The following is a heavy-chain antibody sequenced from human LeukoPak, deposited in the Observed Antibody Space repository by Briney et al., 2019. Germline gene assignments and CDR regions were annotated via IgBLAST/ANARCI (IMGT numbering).Heavy chain of an antibody. D-gene: IGHD3-22*01. CDR3: ASGYYDSSGYYYYFDY. J-gene: IGHJ4*02. CDR2: IYYSGST. CDR1: GGSISSYY. Sequence: PETLSLTCTVSGGSISSYYWSWIRQPPGKGLEWIGYIYYSGSTNYNPSLKSRVTISVDTSKNQFSLKLSSVTAADTAVYYCASGYYDSSGYYYYFDYWGQGTLVTVSS. V-gene: IGHV4-59*01.